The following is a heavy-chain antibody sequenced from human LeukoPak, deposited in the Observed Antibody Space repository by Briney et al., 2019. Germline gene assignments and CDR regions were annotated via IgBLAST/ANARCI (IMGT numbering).Heavy chain of an antibody. CDR2: MNPNSGNT. CDR3: ARIAAPGNRRLNF. D-gene: IGHD6-13*01. Sequence: ASVKVSCKASGGTFSSYAISWVRQAPGQGLEWMGWMNPNSGNTGNAQKFQGRVTMTRNTSISTAYMELTSLTSEDTAVYFCARIAAPGNRRLNFWGQGTLVTVSS. CDR1: GGTFSSYA. V-gene: IGHV1-8*02. J-gene: IGHJ4*02.